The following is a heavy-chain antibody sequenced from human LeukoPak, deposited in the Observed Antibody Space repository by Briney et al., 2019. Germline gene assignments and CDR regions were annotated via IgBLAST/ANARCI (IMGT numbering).Heavy chain of an antibody. Sequence: ASVKVSCKASGYTFNNFDINWVRQAIGQGLEWMGWMHPISGNTGYAQKFQGRVTMTRNTSISTAYMELSSLRSEDTAVYYCARVSFDSSGNKINFDYWGHGTLVTVSS. CDR2: MHPISGNT. J-gene: IGHJ4*01. V-gene: IGHV1-8*01. D-gene: IGHD2-15*01. CDR3: ARVSFDSSGNKINFDY. CDR1: GYTFNNFD.